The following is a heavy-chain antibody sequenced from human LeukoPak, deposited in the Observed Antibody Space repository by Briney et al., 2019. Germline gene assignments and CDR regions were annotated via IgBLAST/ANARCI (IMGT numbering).Heavy chain of an antibody. Sequence: PSETLSLTCTVSGGSLSSYYWSWLRQPPGKGLEWIGYIYYSGSTNYNPSLKSRVTISVDTSKNQFSLKLSSVTAADTAVYYCARLNSRSYYFPMDVWGQGTTVTVSS. CDR3: ARLNSRSYYFPMDV. CDR2: IYYSGST. V-gene: IGHV4-59*08. CDR1: GGSLSSYY. J-gene: IGHJ6*02. D-gene: IGHD2-21*01.